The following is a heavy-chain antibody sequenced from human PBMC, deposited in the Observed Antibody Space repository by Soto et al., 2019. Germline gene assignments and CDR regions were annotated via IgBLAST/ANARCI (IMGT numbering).Heavy chain of an antibody. J-gene: IGHJ3*02. V-gene: IGHV1-2*02. CDR2: TNPNSGGT. Sequence: ASVKVSCKASGYTFTGYYMHWVRQAPGQGLEWMGWTNPNSGGTNYAQKFQGRVTMTRDTSISTAYMELSRLRSDDTAVYYCARVFPHYYDSSGYYQPDDAFDIWGQGTMVTVSS. CDR3: ARVFPHYYDSSGYYQPDDAFDI. CDR1: GYTFTGYY. D-gene: IGHD3-22*01.